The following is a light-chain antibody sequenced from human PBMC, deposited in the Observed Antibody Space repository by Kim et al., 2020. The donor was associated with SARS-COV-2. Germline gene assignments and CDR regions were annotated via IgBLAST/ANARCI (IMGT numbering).Light chain of an antibody. CDR2: SNN. J-gene: IGLJ3*02. Sequence: QSVLTQPPSASGTPGQRVTISCSGRTSNIGTNTVNWYQQLPGTAPKLLIYSNNQRPSGVPDRFSGSKSGTSASLAISGLQSEDEADYYCGAWDDTLIGPVVGGGTQLTVL. V-gene: IGLV1-44*01. CDR3: GAWDDTLIGPV. CDR1: TSNIGTNT.